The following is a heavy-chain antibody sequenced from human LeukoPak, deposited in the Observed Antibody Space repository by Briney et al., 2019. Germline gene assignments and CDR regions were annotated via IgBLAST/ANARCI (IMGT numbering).Heavy chain of an antibody. CDR1: GGSISSSNW. V-gene: IGHV4-4*02. J-gene: IGHJ3*02. Sequence: PSETLSLTCVVSGGSISSSNWWSWVRQPPGKGLEWIGEIYHSGSTNYNPSLKSRVTISVDNSKNQFSLKLSSVTAADTAVYYCARGQEYDSSGYLLGAFDIWGQGTMVTVSS. CDR3: ARGQEYDSSGYLLGAFDI. CDR2: IYHSGST. D-gene: IGHD3-22*01.